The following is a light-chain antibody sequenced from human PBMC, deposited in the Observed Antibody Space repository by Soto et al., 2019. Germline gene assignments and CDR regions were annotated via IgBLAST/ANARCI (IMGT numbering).Light chain of an antibody. CDR1: QSVSSY. Sequence: EIVLTQSPGTLSLSPGERATLSCRASQSVSSYLASYQQKPGQAPRLLIYDASNRATGIPARFSGSGSGTDFTITISSLEPEDFAVYYCQQRSNWPPITFGQGNDWRL. CDR3: QQRSNWPPIT. J-gene: IGKJ5*01. CDR2: DAS. V-gene: IGKV3-11*01.